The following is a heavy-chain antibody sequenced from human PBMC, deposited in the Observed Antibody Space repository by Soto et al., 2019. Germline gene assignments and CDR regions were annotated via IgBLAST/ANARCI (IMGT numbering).Heavy chain of an antibody. CDR1: SGSINSDSW. V-gene: IGHV4-4*02. D-gene: IGHD3-9*01. CDR2: IYYSRST. J-gene: IGHJ4*02. CDR3: GRLEGLATISYYFDY. Sequence: SSETLSLTCAVSSGSINSDSWWSWGRRPPGKELEWIGGIYYSRSTNYNPSLDSRVTISVDKSKNQFSLKLMSLSAADTAVYYCGRLEGLATISYYFDYWGQGALVTVSS.